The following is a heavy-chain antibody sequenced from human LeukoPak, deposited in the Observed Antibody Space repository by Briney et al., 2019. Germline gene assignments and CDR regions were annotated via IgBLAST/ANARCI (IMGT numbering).Heavy chain of an antibody. J-gene: IGHJ6*02. CDR3: ARDQGYYYDSSGYIKVYYYYGMDV. Sequence: ASVKVSCKASGYTFTGYYMHWVRQAPGQGLEWMGWINPNSGGTNYAQKFQGRVTMTRDTSISTAYMELSRLRSDDTAVYYCARDQGYYYDSSGYIKVYYYYGMDVWGQGTTVTVSS. D-gene: IGHD3-22*01. CDR2: INPNSGGT. V-gene: IGHV1-2*02. CDR1: GYTFTGYY.